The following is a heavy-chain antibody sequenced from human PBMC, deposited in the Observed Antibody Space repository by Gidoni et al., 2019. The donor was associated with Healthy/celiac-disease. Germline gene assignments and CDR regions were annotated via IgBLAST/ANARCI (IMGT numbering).Heavy chain of an antibody. CDR2: ISSSSSYI. J-gene: IGHJ4*02. Sequence: EVQLGGSGGGRVKRGGSLSLSCAASGFPFSSYSMNWVRQAPGKGLEWVSSISSSSSYIYYADSVKGRFPISRYNAKSSLYLQMNSLSAEDTAVYYCARRVMGSSWVDYWVQGTLFTVSS. D-gene: IGHD6-13*01. V-gene: IGHV3-21*01. CDR3: ARRVMGSSWVDY. CDR1: GFPFSSYS.